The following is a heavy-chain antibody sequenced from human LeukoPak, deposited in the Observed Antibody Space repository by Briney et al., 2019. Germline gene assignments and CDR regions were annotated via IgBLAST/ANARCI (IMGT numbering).Heavy chain of an antibody. D-gene: IGHD7-27*01. CDR3: ARTGDLGLAFDY. J-gene: IGHJ4*02. CDR2: INPNSGGT. Sequence: ASVKVSCKASGYTFTGYYMHWVRQAPGQGLEWAGRINPNSGGTNYAQKFQGRVTMTRDTSISTAYMELSRLRSDDTAVYYCARTGDLGLAFDYWGQGTLVAVSS. V-gene: IGHV1-2*06. CDR1: GYTFTGYY.